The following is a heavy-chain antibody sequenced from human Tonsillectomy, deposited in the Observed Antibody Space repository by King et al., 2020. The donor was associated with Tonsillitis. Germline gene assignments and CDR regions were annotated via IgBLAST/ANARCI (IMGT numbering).Heavy chain of an antibody. D-gene: IGHD1-1*01. V-gene: IGHV3-23*04. CDR1: GFTFSSYA. Sequence: VQLVESGGGLVQPGGSLRLSCAASGFTFSSYAMSWVRQAPGKGLEWVSAISGSGGSTYYADSVKGRFTISRDNSKKTRYLEMNSLRAEDTAVYYCAKTTRLEDYYYGMDVWGQGTTVTVSS. J-gene: IGHJ6*02. CDR3: AKTTRLEDYYYGMDV. CDR2: ISGSGGST.